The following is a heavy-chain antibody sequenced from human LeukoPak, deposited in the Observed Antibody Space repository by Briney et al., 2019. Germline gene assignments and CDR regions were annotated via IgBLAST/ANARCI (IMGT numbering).Heavy chain of an antibody. CDR2: IRYDGSKK. CDR1: GFTFSSYD. D-gene: IGHD3-22*01. J-gene: IGHJ4*02. CDR3: AKERDYYHSSGYYNYFDY. Sequence: PGGSLRLSCAASGFTFSSYDMHWARPAPGKGLDWVAFIRYDGSKKYYADSVKGRFTLSRDNSKNPLYLQMNSLRPEDTAVYYCAKERDYYHSSGYYNYFDYRGQGTLVTVSS. V-gene: IGHV3-30*02.